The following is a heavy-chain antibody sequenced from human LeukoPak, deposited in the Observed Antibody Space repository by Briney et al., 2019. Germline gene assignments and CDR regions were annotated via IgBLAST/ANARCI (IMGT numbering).Heavy chain of an antibody. CDR1: GGSISSSPYY. V-gene: IGHV4-39*07. CDR2: IYTSGST. J-gene: IGHJ4*02. Sequence: SSETLSLTCTVSGGSISSSPYYWGWIRQPPGKHLEWIGRIYTSGSTNYNPSLKSRVTMSVDTSKNQFSLKLSSMTAADTAVYYCARDLGDRSRAYFAFDYWGQGTLVTVSS. D-gene: IGHD3-16*01. CDR3: ARDLGDRSRAYFAFDY.